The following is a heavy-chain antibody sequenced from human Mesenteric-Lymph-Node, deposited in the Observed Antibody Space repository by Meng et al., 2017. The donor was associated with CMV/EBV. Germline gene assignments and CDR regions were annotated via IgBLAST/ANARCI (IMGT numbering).Heavy chain of an antibody. CDR2: INPSGGST. V-gene: IGHV1-46*01. D-gene: IGHD3-10*01. Sequence: ASVKVSCKTSGYTFTDHDIIWVRQAPGQGLEWMGIINPSGGSTSYAQKFQGRVTMTRDTSTSTVYMELSSLRSEDTAVYYCAGGLGSGSYYGYWGQGTLVTVSS. J-gene: IGHJ4*02. CDR1: GYTFTDHD. CDR3: AGGLGSGSYYGY.